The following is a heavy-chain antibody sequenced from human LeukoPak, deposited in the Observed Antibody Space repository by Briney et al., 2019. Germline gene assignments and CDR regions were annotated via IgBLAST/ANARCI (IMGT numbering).Heavy chain of an antibody. CDR1: GYTLTELS. CDR2: FDPEDGET. Sequence: GASVKVSCKVSGYTLTELSMHWVRQAPGKGLEWMGGFDPEDGETIYAQKFQGRVTMTEDTSTDTAYMELSSLRSEDTAVYYCATVAGVVVVAAAAYDYWGQGTLVTVSS. V-gene: IGHV1-24*01. CDR3: ATVAGVVVVAAAAYDY. J-gene: IGHJ4*02. D-gene: IGHD2-15*01.